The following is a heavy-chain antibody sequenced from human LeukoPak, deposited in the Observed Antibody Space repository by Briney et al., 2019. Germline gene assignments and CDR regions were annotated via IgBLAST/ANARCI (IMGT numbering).Heavy chain of an antibody. CDR1: GFTFDDYV. CDR2: ISWNSGTI. J-gene: IGHJ3*02. CDR3: VKGAAYHLGDAFDI. V-gene: IGHV3-9*01. Sequence: PGGSLRLSCAASGFTFDDYVVNWVRQAPEKGLEWVSGISWNSGTIGYADSVKGRFTISRDNAKNSLYLQMNSLRAEDTALYYCVKGAAYHLGDAFDIWGQGTMVTVSS. D-gene: IGHD2-15*01.